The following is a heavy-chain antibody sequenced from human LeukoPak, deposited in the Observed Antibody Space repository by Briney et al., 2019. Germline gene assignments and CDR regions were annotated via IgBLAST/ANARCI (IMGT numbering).Heavy chain of an antibody. CDR2: MNPNSGNT. CDR1: GYTFTSYG. Sequence: ASVKVSCKASGYTFTSYGINWVRQATGQGLEWMGWMNPNSGNTGYAQKFQGRVTMTRNTSISTAYMELSSLRSEDTAVYYCARGLGYYDSSGYSDAFDIWGQGTMVTVSS. J-gene: IGHJ3*02. D-gene: IGHD3-22*01. V-gene: IGHV1-8*02. CDR3: ARGLGYYDSSGYSDAFDI.